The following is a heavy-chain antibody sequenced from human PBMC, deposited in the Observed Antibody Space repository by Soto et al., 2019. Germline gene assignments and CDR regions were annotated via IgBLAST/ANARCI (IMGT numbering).Heavy chain of an antibody. J-gene: IGHJ6*03. CDR3: AREIGRGAAQTNYMDV. Sequence: EVQLVESGGGLVQPGGSLRLSCAASGFTVSSNYMSWVRQAPGKGLEWVSVIYSGGSTFYADSVKGRFTISRDNSKNTVYLQMNGLRAEDAGLYYCAREIGRGAAQTNYMDVWGKGTTVTVS. CDR2: IYSGGST. D-gene: IGHD6-6*01. V-gene: IGHV3-66*01. CDR1: GFTVSSNY.